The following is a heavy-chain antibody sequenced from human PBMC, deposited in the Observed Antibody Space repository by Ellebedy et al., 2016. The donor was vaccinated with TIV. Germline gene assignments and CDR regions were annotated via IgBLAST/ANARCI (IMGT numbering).Heavy chain of an antibody. CDR1: GYTFTGYY. Sequence: AASVKVSCKASGYTFTGYYMHWVRQAPGQGLEWMGWINPNSGGTNYAQKFQGRVTMTRDTSISTAYMELSSLRSEDTAVYYCARGRGWFDPWGQGTLVTVSS. CDR3: ARGRGWFDP. J-gene: IGHJ5*02. V-gene: IGHV1-2*02. CDR2: INPNSGGT.